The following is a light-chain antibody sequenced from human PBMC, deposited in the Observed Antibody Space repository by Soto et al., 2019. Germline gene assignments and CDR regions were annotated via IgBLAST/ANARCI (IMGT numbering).Light chain of an antibody. V-gene: IGKV3-20*01. CDR1: QSVSSSY. J-gene: IGKJ5*01. CDR2: GAS. CDR3: QQYCSSPPIT. Sequence: EIVLTQSPGTLSLSPGERATLSCRASQSVSSSYLAWYQQKPGQAPRLLIYGASSRATGMPDRFSGSGSGTDFTLTISRLETEDFAVYYVQQYCSSPPITFGQGTRLEIK.